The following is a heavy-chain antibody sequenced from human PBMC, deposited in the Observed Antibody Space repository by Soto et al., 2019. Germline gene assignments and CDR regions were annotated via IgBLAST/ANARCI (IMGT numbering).Heavy chain of an antibody. J-gene: IGHJ6*02. CDR1: GGTFSSYA. CDR3: ARDRLGYYDTNGYSYGMDV. CDR2: IIPIFGTA. D-gene: IGHD3-22*01. Sequence: GASVKVSCKASGGTFSSYAISWVRQAPGQGLEWMGGIIPIFGTANYAQKFQGRVTITADESTSTAYMELSSLRSEDTAVYYCARDRLGYYDTNGYSYGMDVWGQGTTVTVSS. V-gene: IGHV1-69*13.